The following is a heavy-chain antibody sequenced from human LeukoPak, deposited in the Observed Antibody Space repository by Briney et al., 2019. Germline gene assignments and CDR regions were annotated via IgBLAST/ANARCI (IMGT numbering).Heavy chain of an antibody. J-gene: IGHJ4*02. D-gene: IGHD6-25*01. V-gene: IGHV4-39*07. CDR1: GGSISSSSYY. CDR2: IYYSGST. Sequence: PSETLSLTCTVSGGSISSSSYYWGWIRQPPGKGLEWIGSIYYSGSTYYNPSLKSRVTISVDTSKNQFSLKLSSVTAADTAVYYCARAVGQPSGLFDYWGQGTLVTVSS. CDR3: ARAVGQPSGLFDY.